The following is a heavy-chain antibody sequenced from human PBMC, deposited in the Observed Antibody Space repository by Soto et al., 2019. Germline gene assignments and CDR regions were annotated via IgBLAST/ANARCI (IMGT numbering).Heavy chain of an antibody. V-gene: IGHV1-18*04. CDR1: GYTFASSA. CDR3: ARETDV. CDR2: ISGYSGNT. Sequence: GASVKVSCKASGYTFASSAINWVRQAPGQGLEWMGWISGYSGNTNYAQKFQGRVIMTTDTSTSTAYMELRSLRSDDTAVYYCARETDVWGQGTTVTVSS. J-gene: IGHJ6*02.